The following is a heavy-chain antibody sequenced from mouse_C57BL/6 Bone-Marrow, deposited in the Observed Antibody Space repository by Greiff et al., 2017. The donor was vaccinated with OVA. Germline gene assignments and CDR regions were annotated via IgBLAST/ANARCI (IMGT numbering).Heavy chain of an antibody. J-gene: IGHJ4*01. CDR3: ARWGPASYYAMDY. CDR2: IYPGGGYT. CDR1: GYTFTNYW. V-gene: IGHV1-63*01. Sequence: VQLQQSGAELVRPGTSVKMSCKASGYTFTNYWIGWAKQRPGHGLEWIGDIYPGGGYTNYNEKFKGKATLTADKSSSTAYMQFSSLTSEDSAIYYCARWGPASYYAMDYWGQGTSDTVSS.